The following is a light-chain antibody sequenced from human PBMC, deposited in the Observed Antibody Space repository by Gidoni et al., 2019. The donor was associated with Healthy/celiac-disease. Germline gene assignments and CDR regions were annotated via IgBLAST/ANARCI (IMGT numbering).Light chain of an antibody. CDR3: AAWDDSLNGSYV. CDR1: SPNIGSNT. J-gene: IGLJ1*01. CDR2: SNN. V-gene: IGLV1-44*01. Sequence: QSVLTQPPSASGTPGQTVTTSCSGSSPNIGSNTVNWYQQLPGTAPKLLIYSNNQRPSGVPDRFSGSKSGTSASLAISGLQSEDEADYYCAAWDDSLNGSYVFGTGTKVTVL.